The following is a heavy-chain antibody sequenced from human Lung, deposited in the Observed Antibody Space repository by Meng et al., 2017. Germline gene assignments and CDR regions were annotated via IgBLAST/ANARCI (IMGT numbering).Heavy chain of an antibody. CDR3: ARDEDISAAGKLFGDY. D-gene: IGHD6-25*01. J-gene: IGHJ4*02. Sequence: ASVKVSCKPSGYTFPDYYIHWVRRAPGQGLEWMGRINPKSGDTHYAQKFQDRVTMTGDTSISTAYMELSGLRSDDTAMYYCARDEDISAAGKLFGDYWGQGNQV. V-gene: IGHV1-2*06. CDR1: GYTFPDYY. CDR2: INPKSGDT.